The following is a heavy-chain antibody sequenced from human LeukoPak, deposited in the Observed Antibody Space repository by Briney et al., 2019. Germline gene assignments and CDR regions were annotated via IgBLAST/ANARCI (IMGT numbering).Heavy chain of an antibody. CDR1: GYTFTSYG. Sequence: GASVTVSCKASGYTFTSYGISWVRQAPGQGLEWMGWISAYNGNTNYAQKLQGRVTITTDTSTSTAYMELRSLRSDDTAVYYCARGPDRVAGSGDYYGMDVWGQGTTVTVSS. V-gene: IGHV1-18*01. D-gene: IGHD6-13*01. CDR3: ARGPDRVAGSGDYYGMDV. CDR2: ISAYNGNT. J-gene: IGHJ6*02.